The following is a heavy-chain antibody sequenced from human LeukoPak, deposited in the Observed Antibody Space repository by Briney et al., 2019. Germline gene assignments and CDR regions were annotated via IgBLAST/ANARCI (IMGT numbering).Heavy chain of an antibody. Sequence: NPSETLSLTCTVSGGSVSSSSYYWGWIRQPPGKGLEWIGSFYYSGSTYYNPSLKSRVTISVDTSKNQFSLKLNSVTASDTAVYYCARMYSSGWYGTRSRSYYFDYWGQGTLVTVSS. CDR2: FYYSGST. D-gene: IGHD6-19*01. CDR1: GGSVSSSSYY. J-gene: IGHJ4*02. V-gene: IGHV4-39*01. CDR3: ARMYSSGWYGTRSRSYYFDY.